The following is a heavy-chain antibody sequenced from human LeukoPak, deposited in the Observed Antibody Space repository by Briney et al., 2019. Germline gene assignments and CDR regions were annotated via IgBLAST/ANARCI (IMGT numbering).Heavy chain of an antibody. CDR2: ISYDGNKK. CDR1: GFTFSNFV. J-gene: IGHJ1*01. CDR3: ARVLYNGGYIQY. V-gene: IGHV3-30-3*01. D-gene: IGHD2-2*02. Sequence: GGSLSLSCTASGFTFSNFVMHWVRQPPGKGLQWVTEISYDGNKKTYVDSVKGRFTISRDNSKNTLYLQMNSLRDEDTAVYYCARVLYNGGYIQYWGQGTLVTVSS.